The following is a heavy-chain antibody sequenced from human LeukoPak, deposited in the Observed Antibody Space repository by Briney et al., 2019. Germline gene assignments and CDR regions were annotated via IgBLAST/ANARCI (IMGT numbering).Heavy chain of an antibody. CDR3: ARDRRPLAAAGTLWFDP. V-gene: IGHV3-23*01. J-gene: IGHJ5*02. Sequence: GGSLRLSCAVSGITLSNYGMSWVRQAPGKGLEWVAGLSGSGGGTNYADSVQGRFTISRDNSKNTLYLQMNSLRAEDTAVYYCARDRRPLAAAGTLWFDPWGQGTLVTVSS. CDR2: LSGSGGGT. CDR1: GITLSNYG. D-gene: IGHD6-13*01.